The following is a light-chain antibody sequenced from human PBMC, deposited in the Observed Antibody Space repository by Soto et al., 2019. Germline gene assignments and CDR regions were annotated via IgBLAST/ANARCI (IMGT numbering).Light chain of an antibody. CDR1: SGSIASHY. CDR3: QSYDSSIV. CDR2: EDN. V-gene: IGLV6-57*01. Sequence: NFMLTQPHSVSESPGKTVTISCTRSSGSIASHYVQWYQQRPGSSPTTVIYEDNQRPSGVPDRFSGSIDSSSNSASLTISGLKTEDEADYYCQSYDSSIVFGGGTQLTVL. J-gene: IGLJ2*01.